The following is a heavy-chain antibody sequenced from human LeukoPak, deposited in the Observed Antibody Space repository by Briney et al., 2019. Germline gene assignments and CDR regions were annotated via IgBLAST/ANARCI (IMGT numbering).Heavy chain of an antibody. J-gene: IGHJ4*02. CDR2: IYPGDSDT. CDR3: ARPSSSTWYPSPLGY. V-gene: IGHV5-51*01. D-gene: IGHD6-13*01. Sequence: GESLKISCKGSGYRFTSYWIGWVRQMPGKGLEWTGIIYPGDSDTKYSPSFQGQVTISADKSISTAYLQWSSLKASDTAMYYCARPSSSTWYPSPLGYWGQGTLVTVSS. CDR1: GYRFTSYW.